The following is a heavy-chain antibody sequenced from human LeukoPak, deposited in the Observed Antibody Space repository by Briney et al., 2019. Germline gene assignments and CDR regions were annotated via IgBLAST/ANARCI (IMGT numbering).Heavy chain of an antibody. J-gene: IGHJ1*01. Sequence: GGSLRLSCTASGFTFSSYTMTWVRQAPGKGLKWVSTITTGDGNTYYADSVKGRFTVSRDDSKNTLYLQMNSLRAEDTAVYYCAKFQAVSSWYLLYFQHWGQGTLVTVSS. CDR2: ITTGDGNT. V-gene: IGHV3-23*01. CDR3: AKFQAVSSWYLLYFQH. CDR1: GFTFSSYT. D-gene: IGHD6-13*01.